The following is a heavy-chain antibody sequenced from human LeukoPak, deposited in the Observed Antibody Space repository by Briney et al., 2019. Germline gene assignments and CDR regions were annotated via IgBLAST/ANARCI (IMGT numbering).Heavy chain of an antibody. CDR2: IRYDGSNK. D-gene: IGHD1-26*01. CDR1: GFTFSSYG. Sequence: QPGGSLRLSCAAAGFTFSSYGMHWVRQAPGKGLEWVAFIRYDGSNKYYADSVKGRFTISRDNSKNTLYLQMNSLRAEDTAVYYCAKDRSSGSYYGHPQHFDYWGQGTLVTVSS. V-gene: IGHV3-30*02. J-gene: IGHJ4*02. CDR3: AKDRSSGSYYGHPQHFDY.